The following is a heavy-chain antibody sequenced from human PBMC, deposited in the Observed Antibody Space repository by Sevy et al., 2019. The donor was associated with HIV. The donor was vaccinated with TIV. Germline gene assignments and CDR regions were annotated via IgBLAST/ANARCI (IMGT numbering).Heavy chain of an antibody. CDR3: ARGGGSSSWYLYYYYYGMDV. CDR2: ISYDGRNK. Sequence: GGSLRLSCAASGFTFSSYAMHWVRQAPGKGLEWVAVISYDGRNKYYAASVKGRFTISRDNSKNTLYLQMNSLRAEDTAVYYCARGGGSSSWYLYYYYYGMDVWGQGTTVTVSS. J-gene: IGHJ6*02. D-gene: IGHD6-13*01. CDR1: GFTFSSYA. V-gene: IGHV3-30*04.